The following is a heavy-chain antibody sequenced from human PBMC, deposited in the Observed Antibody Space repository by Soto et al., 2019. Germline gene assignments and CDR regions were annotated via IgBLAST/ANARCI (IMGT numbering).Heavy chain of an antibody. V-gene: IGHV3-66*04. CDR3: ARRYCSGGSCYGLNAFDI. CDR2: IYSGGST. J-gene: IGHJ3*02. D-gene: IGHD2-15*01. Sequence: GWSLRLCCAASGFTVSSNYMSWVRQAPGKGLEWVSVIYSGGSTYNADSVKGRFTISRDNSKNTLFLQMNSLRAEDTAVYYCARRYCSGGSCYGLNAFDIWGQGTMVTVSS. CDR1: GFTVSSNY.